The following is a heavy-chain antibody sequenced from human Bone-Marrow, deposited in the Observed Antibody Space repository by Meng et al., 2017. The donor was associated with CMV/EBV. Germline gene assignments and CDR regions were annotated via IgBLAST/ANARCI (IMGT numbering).Heavy chain of an antibody. J-gene: IGHJ6*02. D-gene: IGHD3-22*01. CDR3: AREGLDGYYYDSSGYSYYYYGMDV. CDR1: GYTFTSYG. V-gene: IGHV1-18*01. CDR2: ISAYNGNT. Sequence: ASVKVSCKASGYTFTSYGISWVRQAPGQGLEWMGWISAYNGNTNYAQKLQGRVTMTTDTSTSTAYMELRSLRSDDTAVYYCAREGLDGYYYDSSGYSYYYYGMDVWGQGTTVTVSS.